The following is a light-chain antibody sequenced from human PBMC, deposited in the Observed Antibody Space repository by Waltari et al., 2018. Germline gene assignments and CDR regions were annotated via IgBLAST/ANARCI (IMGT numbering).Light chain of an antibody. CDR1: SGHSTNI. J-gene: IGLJ2*01. CDR2: VNSDGSH. V-gene: IGLV4-69*01. Sequence: QLVLTQSPSASASLGASVKLTCTLSSGHSTNIIAWLQQQPEKGPRYLMNVNSDGSHNKGVGIPDRVSGSSSGAGRYLTISSLQSEDEADYYCQTGGHGTGVFGGGTRLTVL. CDR3: QTGGHGTGV.